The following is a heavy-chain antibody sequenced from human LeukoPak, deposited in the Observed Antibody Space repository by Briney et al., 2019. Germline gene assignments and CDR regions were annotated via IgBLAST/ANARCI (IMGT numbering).Heavy chain of an antibody. J-gene: IGHJ4*02. Sequence: GGSLRLSCAASGFTFSSYGMHWVRQAPGKGLEWVAFIRYDGSNKYYADSVKGRFTISRDNSKNTLYLQMNSLGAEDTAVYYCAKWDSSGSYWGQGTLVTVSS. CDR1: GFTFSSYG. D-gene: IGHD6-19*01. CDR3: AKWDSSGSY. CDR2: IRYDGSNK. V-gene: IGHV3-30*02.